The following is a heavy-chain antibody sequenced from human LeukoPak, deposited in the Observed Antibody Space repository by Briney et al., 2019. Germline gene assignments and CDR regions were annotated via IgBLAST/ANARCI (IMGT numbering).Heavy chain of an antibody. CDR2: IFYTGSI. D-gene: IGHD2-15*01. V-gene: IGHV4-59*12. Sequence: PSETLSLTCTVSGGSISNYYWSWIRQPPGKGLEWIGYIFYTGSINYNPSLRGRVTISVDTSKNQFSLKLSSVTAADTAVYYCARDQDCSGGSCYSVGWFDPWGQGTLVTVSS. CDR1: GGSISNYY. CDR3: ARDQDCSGGSCYSVGWFDP. J-gene: IGHJ5*02.